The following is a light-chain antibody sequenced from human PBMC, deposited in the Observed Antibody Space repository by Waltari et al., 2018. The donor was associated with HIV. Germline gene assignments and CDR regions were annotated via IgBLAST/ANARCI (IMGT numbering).Light chain of an antibody. CDR2: INSDGSH. CDR3: QAWGAGIRV. CDR1: SGHSRYA. Sequence: QLVLTQSPSASASLGASVKFTCTLSSGHSRYAIAWHQQQPEKGPRYLMKINSDGSHNKGDGIPDRFSGSSSGAGRYLTISSLQSEDEADYYWQAWGAGIRVFGGGTKLTVL. V-gene: IGLV4-69*01. J-gene: IGLJ3*02.